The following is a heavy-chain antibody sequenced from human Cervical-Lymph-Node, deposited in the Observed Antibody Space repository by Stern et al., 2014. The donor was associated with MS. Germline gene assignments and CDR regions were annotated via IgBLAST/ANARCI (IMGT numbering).Heavy chain of an antibody. CDR3: AREATRIIVGIDY. D-gene: IGHD2/OR15-2a*01. CDR1: GYDFTGFF. V-gene: IGHV1-2*06. CDR2: LIPNSDDL. J-gene: IGHJ4*02. Sequence: VQLVESGAKMKKPGASVKVSCKASGYDFTGFFIHWVRQVPGQGLEWMGRLIPNSDDLTYAQDFQDRVTLTRDTSISTAYLELSRLTSADTAVYYCAREATRIIVGIDYWGQGTQVTVSS.